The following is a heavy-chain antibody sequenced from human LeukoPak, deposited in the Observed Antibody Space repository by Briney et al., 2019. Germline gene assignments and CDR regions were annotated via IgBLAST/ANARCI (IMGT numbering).Heavy chain of an antibody. Sequence: SGPTLVKSTQTLTLTCTFSGFSLSTSGMCVSWIRQTPGKALEWLARIDWDDDKYYSASLKTSLTISKDTSLNQAVLTMTNVDPVDTATYYCARTLYCSGTSCYVPRIFYYQYYMDVWGKGTTVTVSS. CDR1: GFSLSTSGMC. V-gene: IGHV2-70*11. CDR2: IDWDDDK. J-gene: IGHJ6*03. D-gene: IGHD2-2*01. CDR3: ARTLYCSGTSCYVPRIFYYQYYMDV.